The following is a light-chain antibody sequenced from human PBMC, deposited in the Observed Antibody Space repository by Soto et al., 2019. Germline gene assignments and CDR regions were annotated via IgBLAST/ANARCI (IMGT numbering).Light chain of an antibody. CDR3: TSYTSDNTRV. CDR1: SSDIGGYNY. CDR2: EVS. V-gene: IGLV2-14*01. Sequence: QSVLTQPASVSGSPGQSITISCTGTSSDIGGYNYVSWYQQYPGKAPKLMIYEVSNRPSGVSNRFSGSKSGNTASLTISGLQAEDEADYYCTSYTSDNTRVFGTGTKVTVL. J-gene: IGLJ1*01.